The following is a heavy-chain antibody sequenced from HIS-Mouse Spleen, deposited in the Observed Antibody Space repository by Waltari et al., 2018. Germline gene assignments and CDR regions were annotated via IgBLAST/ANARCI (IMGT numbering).Heavy chain of an antibody. CDR1: GYTFSGYY. V-gene: IGHV1-2*02. Sequence: QVPLVQSGAEVTKPGASVKVSCKASGYTFSGYYIHWVRQAPGQGLEWMGWSNPNSGCTNYAQKFQGKVTMTRATSISTAYMELSRLRSDDTAVYYCARDNPTGDAFDIWGQGTMVTVSS. CDR2: SNPNSGCT. D-gene: IGHD1-1*01. CDR3: ARDNPTGDAFDI. J-gene: IGHJ3*02.